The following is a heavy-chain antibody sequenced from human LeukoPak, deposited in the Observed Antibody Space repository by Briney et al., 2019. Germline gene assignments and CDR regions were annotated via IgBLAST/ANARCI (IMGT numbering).Heavy chain of an antibody. CDR3: ARDWWGRDCNSMRCPSFDY. CDR1: GFTFSSYA. V-gene: IGHV3-23*01. J-gene: IGHJ4*02. D-gene: IGHD2/OR15-2a*01. Sequence: GGSLRLSCAASGFTFSSYAMSWVRQAPGKGLEWVSAISGSGGSTYYADSVKGRFTISRDNSKNTLYLQMNSLRAEDTAVYYCARDWWGRDCNSMRCPSFDYWGQGALVTVPS. CDR2: ISGSGGST.